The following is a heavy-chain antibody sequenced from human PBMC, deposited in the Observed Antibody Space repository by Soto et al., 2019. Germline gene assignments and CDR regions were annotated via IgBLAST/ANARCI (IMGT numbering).Heavy chain of an antibody. CDR3: AGLSYYYDSSGQRSDAFDI. J-gene: IGHJ3*02. V-gene: IGHV4-31*03. CDR2: IYYSGST. CDR1: GGSISSGGYY. Sequence: SETLSLTCTVSGGSISSGGYYWSWIRQHPGKGLELIGYIYYSGSTYYNPSLKSRVTISVDTSKNQFSLKLSSVTAADTAVYYCAGLSYYYDSSGQRSDAFDIWGQGTMVTVSS. D-gene: IGHD3-22*01.